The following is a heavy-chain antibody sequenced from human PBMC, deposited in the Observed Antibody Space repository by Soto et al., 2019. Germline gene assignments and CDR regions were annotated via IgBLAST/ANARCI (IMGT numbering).Heavy chain of an antibody. Sequence: QVQLVESGGGVVQPGRSLRLSCAASGFTFSSYGMHWVRQAPGKGLEWVAVIWYDGSNKYYADSVKGRFTISRDNSKNTLYMQMNSLRAEDTAVYYCARDYRGGRWERNSSSWYPTYFDYWGQGTLVTVSS. J-gene: IGHJ4*02. CDR1: GFTFSSYG. V-gene: IGHV3-33*01. CDR2: IWYDGSNK. CDR3: ARDYRGGRWERNSSSWYPTYFDY. D-gene: IGHD6-13*01.